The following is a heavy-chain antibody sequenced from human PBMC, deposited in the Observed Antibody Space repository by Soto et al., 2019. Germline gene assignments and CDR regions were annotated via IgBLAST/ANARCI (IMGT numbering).Heavy chain of an antibody. CDR2: IYYSGST. V-gene: IGHV4-39*01. J-gene: IGHJ6*02. D-gene: IGHD3-22*01. CDR1: DGSISSGGYY. Sequence: SETLSLTCTVSDGSISSGGYYWGWIRQPPRKGLEWIGSIYYSGSTYYNPSLKSRVTVSVDTSKNQFSLKLSSVTAADTAVYYCARWGVVVNAGTAYYYYGMDVWGQGTTVTVSS. CDR3: ARWGVVVNAGTAYYYYGMDV.